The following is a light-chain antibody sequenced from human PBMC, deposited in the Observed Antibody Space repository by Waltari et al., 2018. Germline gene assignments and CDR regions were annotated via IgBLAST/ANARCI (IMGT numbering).Light chain of an antibody. V-gene: IGKV3-15*01. CDR1: QSVGTN. Sequence: DIVMTQSPATLSVSPGERATPSCRASQSVGTNLAWYQQRTGQAPRLLLYGASSRATGIPARFSGSGSGTDFTLTINSLQPEDFALYYCQQYHNWPPWAFGQGTKVEIK. J-gene: IGKJ1*01. CDR3: QQYHNWPPWA. CDR2: GAS.